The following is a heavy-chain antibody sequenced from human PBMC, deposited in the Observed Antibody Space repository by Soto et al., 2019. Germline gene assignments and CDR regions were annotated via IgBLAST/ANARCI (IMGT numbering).Heavy chain of an antibody. CDR1: GFTFNGYG. D-gene: IGHD4-17*01. CDR2: IWYDGSNK. Sequence: QVHLVEFGGGVVQPGRSLRLSCVASGFTFNGYGMHWVRQAPGKGLEWVAVIWYDGSNKYYADSVNGRFSISRDNSKNTLYLEMNRQRAEDTAVYYCARDPAPDYSAYGINYYYYYGMDVWGGGTTFTVSS. J-gene: IGHJ6*02. V-gene: IGHV3-33*01. CDR3: ARDPAPDYSAYGINYYYYYGMDV.